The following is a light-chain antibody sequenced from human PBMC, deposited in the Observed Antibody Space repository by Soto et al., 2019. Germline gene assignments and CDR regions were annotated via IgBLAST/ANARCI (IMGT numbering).Light chain of an antibody. J-gene: IGKJ1*01. Sequence: DVVMTQSPLSLPVTLGQPASISCRSSQSLVYSDGNTYWNWFQQRPGQAPRRLIYNVSNRDSGVPDRFSGSGSGTDFTLKISRVEAEDVGIYYYLQGTHWTFGQGTKVEIK. CDR2: NVS. CDR3: LQGTHWT. CDR1: QSLVYSDGNTY. V-gene: IGKV2-30*01.